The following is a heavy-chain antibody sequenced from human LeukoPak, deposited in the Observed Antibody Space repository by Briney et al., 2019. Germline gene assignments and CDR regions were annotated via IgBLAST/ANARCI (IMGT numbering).Heavy chain of an antibody. J-gene: IGHJ6*03. D-gene: IGHD4-17*01. V-gene: IGHV3-48*03. Sequence: PGGSLRLSCAASGFTFSSYEMNWVRQAPGKGLEWVSYISSSGSTIYYADSVKGRFTISTDNAKNSLYLQMNSLRAEDTAVYYCARGDGDATYYYYMDVWGKGTTVTVSS. CDR2: ISSSGSTI. CDR1: GFTFSSYE. CDR3: ARGDGDATYYYYMDV.